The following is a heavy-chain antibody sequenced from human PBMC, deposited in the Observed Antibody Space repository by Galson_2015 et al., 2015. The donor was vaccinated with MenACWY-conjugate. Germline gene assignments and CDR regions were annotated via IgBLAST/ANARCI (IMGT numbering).Heavy chain of an antibody. J-gene: IGHJ1*01. CDR2: ISSRGNTI. CDR3: ARGVYDSSGYYFP. CDR1: GFTFSSYE. V-gene: IGHV3-48*03. D-gene: IGHD3-22*01. Sequence: SLRLSCAASGFTFSSYEMNWVRQAPGKGLVWVSYISSRGNTIYYADSVKGRFTISRDNAKNSLYLQMNSLRAEDTAVYYCARGVYDSSGYYFPWGQGTLVTVSS.